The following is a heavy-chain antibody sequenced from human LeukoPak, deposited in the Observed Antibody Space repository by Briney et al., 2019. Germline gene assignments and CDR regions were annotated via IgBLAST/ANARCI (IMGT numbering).Heavy chain of an antibody. Sequence: SETLSLTCTVSGGSISSNSYYWGWIRQPPGKGLEWIGSFYYSGSTYYNPSLKSRVTISVDTSKNRFSLKMNSVTAADTAVYYCARLASSGWSHCDYWGQGTLVTVSS. CDR2: FYYSGST. CDR3: ARLASSGWSHCDY. V-gene: IGHV4-39*01. CDR1: GGSISSNSYY. J-gene: IGHJ4*02. D-gene: IGHD6-19*01.